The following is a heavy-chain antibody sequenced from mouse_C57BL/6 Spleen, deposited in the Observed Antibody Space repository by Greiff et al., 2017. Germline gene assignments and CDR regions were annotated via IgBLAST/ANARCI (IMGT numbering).Heavy chain of an antibody. Sequence: EVNVVESGGGLVKPGGSLKLSCAASGFTFSDYGMHWVRQAPEKGLEWVAYISSGSSTIYYADTVKGRFTISRDNAKNTLFLQMTSLRSEDTAMYYCARATYGNYAWFAYWGQGTLVTVSA. V-gene: IGHV5-17*01. D-gene: IGHD2-1*01. J-gene: IGHJ3*01. CDR3: ARATYGNYAWFAY. CDR2: ISSGSSTI. CDR1: GFTFSDYG.